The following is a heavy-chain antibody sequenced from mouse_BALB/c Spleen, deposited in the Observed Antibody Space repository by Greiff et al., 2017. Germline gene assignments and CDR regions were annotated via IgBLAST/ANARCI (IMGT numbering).Heavy chain of an antibody. CDR2: ISSGSSTI. V-gene: IGHV5-17*02. J-gene: IGHJ1*01. CDR1: GFTFSSFG. CDR3: ARNYGSFSSYFDV. D-gene: IGHD1-1*01. Sequence: EVHLVESGGGLVQPGGSRKLSCAASGFTFSSFGMHWVRQAPEKGLEWVAYISSGSSTIYYADTVKGRFTISRDNPKNTLFLQMTSLRSEDTAMYYCARNYGSFSSYFDVWGAGTTVTVSS.